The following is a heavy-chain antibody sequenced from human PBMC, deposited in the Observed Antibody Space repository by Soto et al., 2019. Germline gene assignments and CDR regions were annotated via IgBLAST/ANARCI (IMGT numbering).Heavy chain of an antibody. D-gene: IGHD3-3*01. Sequence: PSESLSLTCTVSGGSMSSYYWNWIRQPPGKGLEWIGYIYYSGITKYNPSLKSRVTISVDTSKNQFSLKLSSVTAADTAVYYCARQSTKSGYYMGSLDPWGQGTLVTVSS. V-gene: IGHV4-59*08. CDR3: ARQSTKSGYYMGSLDP. J-gene: IGHJ5*02. CDR1: GGSMSSYY. CDR2: IYYSGIT.